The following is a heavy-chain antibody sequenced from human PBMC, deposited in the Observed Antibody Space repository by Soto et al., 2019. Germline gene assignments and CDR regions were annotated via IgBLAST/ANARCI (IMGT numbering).Heavy chain of an antibody. Sequence: GGSLRLSCAASGFTFSSYAMSWVRQAPGKGLEWVSAISGSGGSTYYADSVKGRFTISRDNSKNTLYLQMNSLRADDTAVYYCAILPIAVAGTLDEPFDLWGRGTLVTVSS. D-gene: IGHD6-19*01. V-gene: IGHV3-23*01. CDR3: AILPIAVAGTLDEPFDL. CDR1: GFTFSSYA. CDR2: ISGSGGST. J-gene: IGHJ2*01.